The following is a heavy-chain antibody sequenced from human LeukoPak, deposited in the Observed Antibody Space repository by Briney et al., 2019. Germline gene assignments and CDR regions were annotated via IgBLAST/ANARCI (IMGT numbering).Heavy chain of an antibody. Sequence: PGGSLRLSCAASGFTFDDYAMHWVRQAPGKGLEWVSGISWNSGSIGYADSVKGRFTISRDNAENSLYLQMNSLRAEDTALYYCAKVPAAEYYDFWSGPGAFDIWGQGTMVTVSS. V-gene: IGHV3-9*01. CDR1: GFTFDDYA. D-gene: IGHD3-3*01. J-gene: IGHJ3*02. CDR2: ISWNSGSI. CDR3: AKVPAAEYYDFWSGPGAFDI.